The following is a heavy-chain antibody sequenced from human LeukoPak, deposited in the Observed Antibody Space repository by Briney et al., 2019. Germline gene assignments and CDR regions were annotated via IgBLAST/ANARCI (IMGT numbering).Heavy chain of an antibody. V-gene: IGHV1-69*05. J-gene: IGHJ6*03. D-gene: IGHD3-22*01. CDR2: IIPIFGTA. Sequence: GASVKVSCKASGGTFSSYAISWVRQAPGQGLEWMGGIIPIFGTANYAQKFQGRVTITTDESTSTAYMELSSLRSEDTAVYYCARGYYDSRLYYYYMDVWAKGPRSPSP. CDR3: ARGYYDSRLYYYYMDV. CDR1: GGTFSSYA.